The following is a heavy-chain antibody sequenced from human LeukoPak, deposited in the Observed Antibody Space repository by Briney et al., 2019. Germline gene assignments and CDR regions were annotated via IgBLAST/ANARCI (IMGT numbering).Heavy chain of an antibody. CDR2: INHSAST. CDR3: ATLRPVDTAMARFDP. J-gene: IGHJ5*02. Sequence: PSETLSLTCAVYGGSFSGYYWSWIRQPPGKGLEWIGEINHSASTNYNPSLKSRVTISVDTSKNQFSLKLSSVTAADTAVYYCATLRPVDTAMARFDPWGQGTLVTVSS. D-gene: IGHD5-18*01. V-gene: IGHV4-34*01. CDR1: GGSFSGYY.